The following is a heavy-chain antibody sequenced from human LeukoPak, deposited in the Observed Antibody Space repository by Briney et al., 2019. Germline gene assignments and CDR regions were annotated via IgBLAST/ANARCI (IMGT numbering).Heavy chain of an antibody. D-gene: IGHD6-6*01. V-gene: IGHV5-51*01. CDR1: GYRFSDYW. Sequence: PGETPQISLKGSGYRFSDYWLGWVRQMPGKGLEGGGIIFPGDSHPRYGPSFEGQVTVSADMSINTSYLQWRILKASDRAMYYCARMGGYVSNSSPDFYYYYLDVWGKGTTVTVSS. CDR3: ARMGGYVSNSSPDFYYYYLDV. CDR2: IFPGDSHP. J-gene: IGHJ6*03.